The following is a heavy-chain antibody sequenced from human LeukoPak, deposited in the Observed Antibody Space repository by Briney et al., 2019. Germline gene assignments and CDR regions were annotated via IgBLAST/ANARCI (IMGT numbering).Heavy chain of an antibody. V-gene: IGHV3-21*01. CDR3: ARMVLSKGSSTDS. CDR2: INNVGSHI. J-gene: IGHJ4*02. Sequence: GGSLRLSCAASGFTFSSSAMNWVRQAPGKGLEWVSSINNVGSHIYYADSVKGRFTISRDNAKNSLYLQMNSLRAEDTAVYYCARMVLSKGSSTDSWGQGTLVTVSS. CDR1: GFTFSSSA. D-gene: IGHD6-6*01.